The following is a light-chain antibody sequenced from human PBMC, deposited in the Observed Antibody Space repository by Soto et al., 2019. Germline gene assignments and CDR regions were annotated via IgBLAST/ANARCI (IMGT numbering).Light chain of an antibody. Sequence: DIVMTQSPDSLAVSLGDRATINCKSSRSILYSANNKNCLAWYQQKPGQPPRLLLYGASSRESGVPDRFSGSASGTDFTLTISSLQPEDAAVYYCQQYFSSSYSFGQGTKLEIK. J-gene: IGKJ2*01. CDR3: QQYFSSSYS. V-gene: IGKV4-1*01. CDR1: RSILYSANNKNC. CDR2: GAS.